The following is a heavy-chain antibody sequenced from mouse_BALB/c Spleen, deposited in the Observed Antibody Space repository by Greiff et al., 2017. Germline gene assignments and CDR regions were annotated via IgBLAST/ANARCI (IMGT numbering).Heavy chain of an antibody. D-gene: IGHD2-14*01. Sequence: EVQLQQSGPELVKPGASVKVSCKASGYAFTSSNMYWVKQSHGKSLEWIGYIDPYNGGTSYNQKFKGKATLTVDKSSSTAYMHLNSLTSEDSAVYYCARTHYRYDAWFAYWGQGTLVTVSA. V-gene: IGHV1S135*01. CDR3: ARTHYRYDAWFAY. J-gene: IGHJ3*01. CDR1: GYAFTSSN. CDR2: IDPYNGGT.